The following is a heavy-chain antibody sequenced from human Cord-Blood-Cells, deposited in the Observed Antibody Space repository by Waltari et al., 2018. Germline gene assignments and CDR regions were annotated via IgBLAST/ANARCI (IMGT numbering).Heavy chain of an antibody. Sequence: VQLVESGGGVVQPGGSLRLSCAASGFTFDDYAMHWVRQAPGKGLEWVSLISGDGGSTYYADSVKGRFTISRDNSKNSLYLQMNSLRTEDTALYYCAKDGPDSSGWNGGDYWGQGTLVTVSS. CDR3: AKDGPDSSGWNGGDY. J-gene: IGHJ4*02. D-gene: IGHD6-19*01. CDR2: ISGDGGST. V-gene: IGHV3-43*02. CDR1: GFTFDDYA.